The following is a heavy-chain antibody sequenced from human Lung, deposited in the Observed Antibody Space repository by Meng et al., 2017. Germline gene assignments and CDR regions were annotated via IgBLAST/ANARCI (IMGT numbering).Heavy chain of an antibody. V-gene: IGHV1-3*01. J-gene: IGHJ4*02. Sequence: QVHPVQSRAEVKRPGASLKVSCETSGYTFTDYSIQWVRQAPGQRLEWMGWITANGYTKYSQKFQGRVTITSETSANTAYIEVSSLRSEDTAVYYCARDPTEVGAFDYCVQGTLVTVSS. CDR3: ARDPTEVGAFDY. CDR2: ITANGYT. D-gene: IGHD1-26*01. CDR1: GYTFTDYS.